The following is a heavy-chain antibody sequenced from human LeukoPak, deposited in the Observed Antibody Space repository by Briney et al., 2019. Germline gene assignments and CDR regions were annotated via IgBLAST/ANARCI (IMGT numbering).Heavy chain of an antibody. V-gene: IGHV4-4*02. CDR1: GGSISSSNW. CDR3: ARFGIAAPGPGQSLISFDY. J-gene: IGHJ4*02. D-gene: IGHD6-13*01. CDR2: INHGGST. Sequence: ETSGTLSLTCAVSGGSISSSNWWSWVRQPPGKGLEWIGEINHGGSTNYNPSLKSRVTISGDTSKNQFSLKMTSVTAADTAVYYCARFGIAAPGPGQSLISFDYWGQGTLVTVSS.